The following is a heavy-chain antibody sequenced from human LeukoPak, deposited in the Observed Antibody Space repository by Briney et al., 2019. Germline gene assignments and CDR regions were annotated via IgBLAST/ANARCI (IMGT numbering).Heavy chain of an antibody. J-gene: IGHJ3*02. D-gene: IGHD2-2*01. CDR2: ISWDGYRT. CDR3: TKDISASTWGNPFDI. CDR1: GFXFSDYT. Sequence: GGSLRLSCAASGFXFSDYTIHWVRQAPGKGLDWVSLISWDGYRTYYADSVKGRFTISRDNSKNSLYLQMNSLRTEDTALYYCTKDISASTWGNPFDIWGQGTMVTVSS. V-gene: IGHV3-43*01.